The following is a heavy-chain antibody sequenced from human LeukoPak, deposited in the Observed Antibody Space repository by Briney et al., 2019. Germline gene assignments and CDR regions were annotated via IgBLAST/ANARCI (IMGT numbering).Heavy chain of an antibody. J-gene: IGHJ3*02. Sequence: PGGSLRLSCPASGFTVSTNYMSWVRQAPGKGLEWVSVIYSGGSTYYADSVKGRFTISRDNSKNTLYLQMNSLRTEDTAVYYYARETRGDPGVFDIWGQGTMVTVSS. CDR2: IYSGGST. CDR1: GFTVSTNY. V-gene: IGHV3-66*02. CDR3: ARETRGDPGVFDI. D-gene: IGHD2-21*02.